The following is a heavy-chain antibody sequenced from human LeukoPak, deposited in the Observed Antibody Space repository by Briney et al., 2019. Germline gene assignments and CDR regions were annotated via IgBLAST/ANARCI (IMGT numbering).Heavy chain of an antibody. J-gene: IGHJ4*02. D-gene: IGHD3-22*01. CDR1: GDSISSGYY. CDR2: MYQSETT. CDR3: ARVRPRGSSGYPDY. V-gene: IGHV4-38-2*01. Sequence: PSETLSLTCGVSGDSISSGYYWGWIRQPPGKGLEWIGYMYQSETTYYNPSLKSRVTISADTSKNQFSLKPSSVTAADTAVFYCARVRPRGSSGYPDYWGQGTLVTVSS.